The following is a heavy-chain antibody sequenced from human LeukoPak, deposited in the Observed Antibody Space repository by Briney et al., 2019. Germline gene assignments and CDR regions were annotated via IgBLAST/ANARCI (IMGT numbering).Heavy chain of an antibody. CDR1: GYTFTGYY. CDR3: ARESSIAARLLWY. V-gene: IGHV1-2*02. Sequence: ASVKVSCKVSGYTFTGYYMHWVRQAPGQGLEWMGWINPNSGGTNYAQKFQGRVTMTRDTSISTAYMELSRLRSDDTAVYYCARESSIAARLLWYWGQGTLVTVSS. J-gene: IGHJ4*02. D-gene: IGHD6-6*01. CDR2: INPNSGGT.